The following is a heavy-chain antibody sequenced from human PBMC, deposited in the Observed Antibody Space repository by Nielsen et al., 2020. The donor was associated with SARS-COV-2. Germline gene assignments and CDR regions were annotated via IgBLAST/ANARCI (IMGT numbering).Heavy chain of an antibody. J-gene: IGHJ5*02. CDR3: ARERRTTGNWFDP. D-gene: IGHD4-17*01. CDR1: GFTFSSYA. CDR2: ISYDGSNK. V-gene: IGHV3-30*04. Sequence: GGSLRLSCAASGFTFSSYAMHWVRQAPGKGLEWVAVISYDGSNKYYADSVKGRFTISRDNSKNTLYLQMNSLRAEDTAVYYCARERRTTGNWFDPWGQGTLVTVSS.